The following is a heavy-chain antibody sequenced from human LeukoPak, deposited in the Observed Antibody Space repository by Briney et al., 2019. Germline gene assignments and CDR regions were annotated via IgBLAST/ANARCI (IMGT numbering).Heavy chain of an antibody. CDR1: GDSVSSNSAA. Sequence: SQTLSLTCAISGDSVSSNSAAWNWIRQSPSRGLEWLGRTYYRSKWYNDYAVSVKSRVAINPDTAKNQISLQLNSVTPEDTAVYYCASSGSCRFDYWGQGTLVTVSS. D-gene: IGHD1-26*01. V-gene: IGHV6-1*01. J-gene: IGHJ4*02. CDR2: TYYRSKWYN. CDR3: ASSGSCRFDY.